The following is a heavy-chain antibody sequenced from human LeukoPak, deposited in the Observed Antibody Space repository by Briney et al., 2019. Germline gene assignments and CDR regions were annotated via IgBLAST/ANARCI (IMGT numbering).Heavy chain of an antibody. CDR3: AKARRYYYYYMDV. V-gene: IGHV3-20*04. CDR2: INWNGGST. CDR1: GFTFDDYG. J-gene: IGHJ6*03. Sequence: PGGSLRLSCAASGFTFDDYGMSWVRQAPGKGLEWVSGINWNGGSTGYADSVKGRFTISRDNAKNSLYLQMNSLRAEDTALYYCAKARRYYYYYMDVWGKGTTVTVSS.